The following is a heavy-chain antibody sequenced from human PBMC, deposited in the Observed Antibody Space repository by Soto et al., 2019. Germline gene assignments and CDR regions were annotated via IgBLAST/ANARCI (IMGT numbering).Heavy chain of an antibody. CDR1: RFHFSSYD. V-gene: IGHV3-21*01. J-gene: IGHJ6*02. Sequence: GGALRLSCEASRFHFSSYDMNWVRQAPGKGLEWVSAITSSSSYIYYADSVKGRFTISRDNAKNSLFLQMNSLRAEDTAVYYCARDKAAVGYYYGMDVWGQGTTVTVSS. CDR2: ITSSSSYI. D-gene: IGHD6-13*01. CDR3: ARDKAAVGYYYGMDV.